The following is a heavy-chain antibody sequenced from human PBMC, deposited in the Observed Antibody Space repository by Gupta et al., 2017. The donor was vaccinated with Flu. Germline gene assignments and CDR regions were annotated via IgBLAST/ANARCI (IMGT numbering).Heavy chain of an antibody. Sequence: GKGLEWVANIKHDGGKRYFMDSVKGRFAISRDNAKNSLYLEMNSLRAEDTAIYYCARDRGSSWTPNFCYGLDVWGQGTTVTVSS. J-gene: IGHJ6*02. CDR2: IKHDGGKR. CDR3: ARDRGSSWTPNFCYGLDV. V-gene: IGHV3-7*01. D-gene: IGHD6-13*01.